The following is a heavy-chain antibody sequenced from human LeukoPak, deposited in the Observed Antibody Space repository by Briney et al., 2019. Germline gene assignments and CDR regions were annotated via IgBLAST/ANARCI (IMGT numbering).Heavy chain of an antibody. V-gene: IGHV3-21*01. D-gene: IGHD1-26*01. J-gene: IGHJ4*02. Sequence: PVGSLRLSPAVSGFTFSTSAMNWVRHGPRKGLERVSSIDNDSSHIYYAASVSGRFTISRDNARTSVYMQMNSLRVDDTAVYDCARDPLRYLRVGHYDYWGQGTLVAVSS. CDR3: ARDPLRYLRVGHYDY. CDR2: IDNDSSHI. CDR1: GFTFSTSA.